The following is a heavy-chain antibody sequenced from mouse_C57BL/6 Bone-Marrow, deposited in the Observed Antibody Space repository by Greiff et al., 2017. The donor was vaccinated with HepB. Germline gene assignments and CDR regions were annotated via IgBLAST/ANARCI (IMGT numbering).Heavy chain of an antibody. Sequence: VQLQESGPELVKPGASVKISCKASGYAFSSSWMNWVKQRPGKGLEWIGRIYPGDGDTNYNGKFKGKATLTADKSSSTAYMQLSSLTSEDSAVYFCARWVDYWGQGTSVTVSS. V-gene: IGHV1-82*01. CDR3: ARWVDY. J-gene: IGHJ4*01. CDR2: IYPGDGDT. CDR1: GYAFSSSW.